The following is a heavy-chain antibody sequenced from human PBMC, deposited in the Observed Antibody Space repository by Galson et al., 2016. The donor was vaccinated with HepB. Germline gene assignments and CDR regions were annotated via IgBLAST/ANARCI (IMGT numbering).Heavy chain of an antibody. V-gene: IGHV4-39*01. J-gene: IGHJ4*02. D-gene: IGHD2-21*02. CDR1: GASISNGGYY. Sequence: ETLSLTCTVSGASISNGGYYWVWIRQPPGKGLEWIGSTFISENSYYSPSFMSRVTISVDTSKNQFSLNLTSVTTADTAVYYCARRGAYCGRDCRGTDYWGQGTLVTVSA. CDR2: TFISENS. CDR3: ARRGAYCGRDCRGTDY.